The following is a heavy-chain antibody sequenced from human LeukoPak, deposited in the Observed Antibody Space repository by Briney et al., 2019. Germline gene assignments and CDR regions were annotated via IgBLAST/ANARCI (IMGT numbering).Heavy chain of an antibody. CDR3: ANDAAYYDDSSGYYYD. Sequence: GGSLSLSCALSGFTPSSYWMHWGRHAPGKGLGWVSRINSVGRSTSYADSVKDRFTISRDNAKNTLDLQMSSLRADDTVGYYCANDAAYYDDSSGYYYDSGQGALGTVSS. V-gene: IGHV3-74*01. D-gene: IGHD3-22*01. CDR2: INSVGRST. J-gene: IGHJ4*02. CDR1: GFTPSSYW.